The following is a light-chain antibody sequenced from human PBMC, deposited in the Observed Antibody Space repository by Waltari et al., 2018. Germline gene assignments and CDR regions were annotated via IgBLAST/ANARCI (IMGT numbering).Light chain of an antibody. J-gene: IGKJ4*01. CDR2: DAS. V-gene: IGKV3-11*01. CDR1: QSVSNY. Sequence: EIVLTQSPATLSLSPGERATLSCRASQSVSNYLAWYQQKPGQAPRLLIYDASNRAIGIPARFSGSGSWTDFTLTISSLEPEDFAVYYCQQRSNWPPALTFGGGTKVEIK. CDR3: QQRSNWPPALT.